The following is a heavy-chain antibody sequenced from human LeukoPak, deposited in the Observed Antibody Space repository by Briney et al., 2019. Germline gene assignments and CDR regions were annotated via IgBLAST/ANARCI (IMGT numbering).Heavy chain of an antibody. D-gene: IGHD3-10*01. CDR1: GYTFTGYY. V-gene: IGHV1-2*02. Sequence: GASVKVSCKASGYTFTGYYMHWLRQAPGQGLEWMGWINPNSGGTNYAQKFQGRVTMTRDTSISTAYMELSRLRSDDTAVYYCARDPGSGSYSFDYWGQGTLVTVSS. CDR2: INPNSGGT. CDR3: ARDPGSGSYSFDY. J-gene: IGHJ4*02.